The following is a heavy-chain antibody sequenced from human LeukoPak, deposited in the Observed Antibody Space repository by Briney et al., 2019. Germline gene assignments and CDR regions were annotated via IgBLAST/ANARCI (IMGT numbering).Heavy chain of an antibody. Sequence: PGGSLRLSCAASGFTFSSYWMSWVRQAPGKGLEWVANIKQDGSEKYYVDSVKGRFTISRDNAKNSLYLQMNSLRAEDTAVYYCARDWEWWLVRKSLFDYWGQGTLVTVSS. CDR3: ARDWEWWLVRKSLFDY. V-gene: IGHV3-7*01. D-gene: IGHD6-19*01. CDR2: IKQDGSEK. J-gene: IGHJ4*02. CDR1: GFTFSSYW.